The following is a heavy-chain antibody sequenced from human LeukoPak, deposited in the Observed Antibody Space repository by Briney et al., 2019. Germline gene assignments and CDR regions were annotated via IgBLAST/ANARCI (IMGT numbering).Heavy chain of an antibody. CDR1: GGTFSSYA. Sequence: GASVKVSCKASGGTFSSYAISWVRQAPGQGLEWMGGIIPIFGTANYAQKFQGRVTITADESTSTAYMELSSLRSEDTAVHYCARSGTTGNAFDIWGQGTMVTVSS. CDR3: ARSGTTGNAFDI. J-gene: IGHJ3*02. CDR2: IIPIFGTA. D-gene: IGHD1-1*01. V-gene: IGHV1-69*13.